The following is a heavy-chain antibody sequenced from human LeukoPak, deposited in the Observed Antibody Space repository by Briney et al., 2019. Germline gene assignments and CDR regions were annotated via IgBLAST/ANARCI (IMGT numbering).Heavy chain of an antibody. J-gene: IGHJ6*02. V-gene: IGHV4-31*03. CDR2: IYYSGST. Sequence: SETLSLTCTVSGGSISSGGYYWSWIRQHPGKGLEWIGYIYYSGSTYYNPSLKSRVTISVDTSKNQFSLKLSSVTAADTAVYYCATAVYGSGDYYYYGMDVWGQGTTVTVSS. CDR1: GGSISSGGYY. D-gene: IGHD3-10*01. CDR3: ATAVYGSGDYYYYGMDV.